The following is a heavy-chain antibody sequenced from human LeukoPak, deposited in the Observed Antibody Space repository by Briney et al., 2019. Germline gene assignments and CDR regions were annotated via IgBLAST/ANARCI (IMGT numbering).Heavy chain of an antibody. Sequence: GGSLRLSCAASGFTVSSNYMSWVRQAPGKGLEWVSVIYSGGSTYYADSVKGRFTISRDNSKNTLYLQMNSLRAKDTAVYYCAKASSPVVAAPYFDYWGQGTLVTVSS. CDR1: GFTVSSNY. CDR3: AKASSPVVAAPYFDY. J-gene: IGHJ4*02. V-gene: IGHV3-53*01. D-gene: IGHD2-15*01. CDR2: IYSGGST.